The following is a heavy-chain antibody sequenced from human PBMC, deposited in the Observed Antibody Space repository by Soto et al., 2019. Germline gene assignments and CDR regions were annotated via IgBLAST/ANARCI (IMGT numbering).Heavy chain of an antibody. V-gene: IGHV3-23*01. CDR1: GFTFSSYA. J-gene: IGHJ4*02. CDR2: ITYSGGIT. CDR3: SKDVMVAAAGLYYFDY. Sequence: DVQLLESGGGLAQPGGSLRLSCAASGFTFSSYAMSWVRQAPGKGLEWVSGITYSGGITSYADSVRGRFTISRDNSKNTLYQHMDSLRAEDTAVYYCSKDVMVAAAGLYYFDYWGQGSLVTVSS. D-gene: IGHD6-13*01.